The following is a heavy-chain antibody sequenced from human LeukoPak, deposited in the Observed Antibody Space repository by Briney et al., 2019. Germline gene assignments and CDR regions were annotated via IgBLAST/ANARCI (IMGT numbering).Heavy chain of an antibody. CDR1: GYSFNTYW. J-gene: IGHJ4*02. V-gene: IGHV5-51*01. CDR3: ARANWATSAFDY. D-gene: IGHD7-27*01. CDR2: IYPGDSDT. Sequence: GESLKISCQGSGYSFNTYWIAWVRQMPGKGLEWMGIIYPGDSDTTYSPSFQGQVTISADKSISTAFLQWSSLKASDTAMYYCARANWATSAFDYWGQGTLVTVSS.